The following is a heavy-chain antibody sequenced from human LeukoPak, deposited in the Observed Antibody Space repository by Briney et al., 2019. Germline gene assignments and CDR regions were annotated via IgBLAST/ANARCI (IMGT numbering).Heavy chain of an antibody. CDR2: IKQDGSEK. J-gene: IGHJ6*03. V-gene: IGHV3-7*01. Sequence: GGSLRLSCAAFGFTFSSYWMSWVRQAPGKGLEWVANIKQDGSEKYYVDSVKGRFTISRDNVKNSLYLQMNSLRAEDTAVYYCSRPPYYYHYMDVWGKGTTVTVSS. CDR1: GFTFSSYW. CDR3: SRPPYYYHYMDV.